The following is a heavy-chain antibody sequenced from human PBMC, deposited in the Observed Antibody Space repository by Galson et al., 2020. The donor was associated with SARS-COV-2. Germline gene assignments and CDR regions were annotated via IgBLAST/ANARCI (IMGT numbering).Heavy chain of an antibody. J-gene: IGHJ6*03. Sequence: GESLKISCAASGLTFSSYWMSWVRQAPGKGLEWVANIKQAGSEKNYADSVKGRFTISRDNAKNSLYLQMNSLRAEDTAVYYCAREYCGGDCYPIYYYHYMDVWGKGTTVTISS. CDR1: GLTFSSYW. CDR3: AREYCGGDCYPIYYYHYMDV. V-gene: IGHV3-7*01. CDR2: IKQAGSEK. D-gene: IGHD2-21*02.